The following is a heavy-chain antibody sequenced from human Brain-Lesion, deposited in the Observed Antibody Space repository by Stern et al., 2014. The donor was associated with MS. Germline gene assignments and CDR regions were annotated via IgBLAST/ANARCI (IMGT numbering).Heavy chain of an antibody. J-gene: IGHJ4*02. CDR1: GGSISSGSDY. D-gene: IGHD5-18*01. Sequence: QLQLQESGPGLVKPSQTLSLTCTVSGGSISSGSDYWSWIRQPVGKGLEWIGRIHPSGRPFYPPSLKIRVTISTDTSMNQFSLELNSATAADTAIYYCASGYRIFDYWGQGILVTVSS. CDR3: ASGYRIFDY. CDR2: IHPSGRP. V-gene: IGHV4-61*02.